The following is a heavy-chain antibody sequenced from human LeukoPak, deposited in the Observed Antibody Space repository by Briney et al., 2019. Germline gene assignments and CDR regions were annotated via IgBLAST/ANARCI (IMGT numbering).Heavy chain of an antibody. J-gene: IGHJ4*02. CDR2: ISSSGSTI. CDR1: GITFSTYW. Sequence: GGSLRLSCAASGITFSTYWMSWVRQAPGKGLEWVSYISSSGSTIYYADSVKGRFTISRDNSKNTLYLQMNSLRAEDTAVYYCAEDYDSSGYYGYWGQGTLVTVSS. V-gene: IGHV3-23*01. D-gene: IGHD3-22*01. CDR3: AEDYDSSGYYGY.